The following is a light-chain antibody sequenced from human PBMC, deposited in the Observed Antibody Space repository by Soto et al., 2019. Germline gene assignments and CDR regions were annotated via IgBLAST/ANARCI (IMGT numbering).Light chain of an antibody. V-gene: IGKV2-30*02. CDR3: MQGTHWPIT. CDR1: ESLVHSDGIAY. J-gene: IGKJ5*01. CDR2: KVS. Sequence: VVVTQSPLAVPGTRCQPGSNSCRSNESLVHSDGIAYFSWFQQRPGRSPRRLIYKVSNRDSGVPDRFSGSGSGTDFALKVIRVEAEDVGVYYCMQGTHWPITFGQGTRLEIK.